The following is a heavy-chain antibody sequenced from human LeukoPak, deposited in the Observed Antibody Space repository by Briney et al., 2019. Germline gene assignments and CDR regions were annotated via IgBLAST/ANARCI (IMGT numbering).Heavy chain of an antibody. D-gene: IGHD2-21*01. Sequence: SETLSLTCAVYGVSFSGYYWSWIRQPPGKGLEWIGEINHSGSTNYNPSLKSRVTISVDTSKNQFSLKLSSVTAADTAVYYCARGPVVIALYYFDYWGQGTLVTVSS. V-gene: IGHV4-34*01. CDR2: INHSGST. J-gene: IGHJ4*02. CDR3: ARGPVVIALYYFDY. CDR1: GVSFSGYY.